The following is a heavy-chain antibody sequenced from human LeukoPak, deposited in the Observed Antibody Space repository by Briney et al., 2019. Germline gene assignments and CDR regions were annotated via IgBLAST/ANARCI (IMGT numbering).Heavy chain of an antibody. V-gene: IGHV3-23*01. CDR1: GFTFSSFG. J-gene: IGHJ4*02. D-gene: IGHD3-16*02. Sequence: GGTLRLSCAASGFTFSSFGMSWVRQAPGKGLQWVSGISSSGGSTYYVDSVKGRFTISTDNSKSTLYLQMNSLRAEDTAVYYCARSLSSRFSGPRRPYYFDSWGQGTLVTVSS. CDR2: ISSSGGST. CDR3: ARSLSSRFSGPRRPYYFDS.